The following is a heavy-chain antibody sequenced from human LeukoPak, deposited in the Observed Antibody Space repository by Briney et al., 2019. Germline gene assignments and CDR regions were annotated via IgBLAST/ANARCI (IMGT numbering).Heavy chain of an antibody. Sequence: SETLSLTCAVYGGSFSGYYWSWIRQPPGKGLEWIGEINHSGSTNYNPSLKSRVTISVDTSKNQFSLKLSSVTAADTAVYYCARLGGSSGWPRDWFDPWGQGTLVTVSS. CDR3: ARLGGSSGWPRDWFDP. CDR2: INHSGST. CDR1: GGSFSGYY. J-gene: IGHJ5*02. D-gene: IGHD6-19*01. V-gene: IGHV4-34*01.